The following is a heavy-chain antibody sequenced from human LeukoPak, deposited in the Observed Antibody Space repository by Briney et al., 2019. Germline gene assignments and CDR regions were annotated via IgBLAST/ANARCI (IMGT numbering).Heavy chain of an antibody. Sequence: ETLSLTCTVSGGSISSYYWSWIRQPPGKGLEWIGYIYYSGSTNYNPSLKSRVTISVDTSKNQFSLKLSSVTAADTAVYYCARGPGALLHWGQGILVTVSS. CDR1: GGSISSYY. D-gene: IGHD3-10*01. J-gene: IGHJ4*02. V-gene: IGHV4-59*01. CDR2: IYYSGST. CDR3: ARGPGALLH.